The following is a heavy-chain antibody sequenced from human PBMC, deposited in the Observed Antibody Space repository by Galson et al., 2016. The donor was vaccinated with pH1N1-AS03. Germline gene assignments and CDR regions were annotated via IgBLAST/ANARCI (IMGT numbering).Heavy chain of an antibody. J-gene: IGHJ6*01. CDR2: IWFDGNDK. D-gene: IGHD3-22*01. V-gene: IGHV3-33*01. CDR3: VRDKAYYDSSGYPYYNYYGLDV. Sequence: SLRLSCAASGFIFSSYCMYWVRQAPGKGLEWVAVIWFDGNDKYYADSVKGRFTISRDNSQNTLYLQMNNVRAEDSAVYYCVRDKAYYDSSGYPYYNYYGLDVWGQGTTITVS. CDR1: GFIFSSYC.